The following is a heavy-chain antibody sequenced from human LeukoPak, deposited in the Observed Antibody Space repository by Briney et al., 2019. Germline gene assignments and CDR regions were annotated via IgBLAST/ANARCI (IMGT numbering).Heavy chain of an antibody. D-gene: IGHD3-3*01. CDR2: ISGDGGST. CDR3: ARSEFEAFDM. V-gene: IGHV3-43*02. J-gene: IGHJ3*02. CDR1: GFTFDDYA. Sequence: GGSLILSCAASGFTFDDYAMHWVRQAPGKGLEWVSLISGDGGSTYYADSVKGRFTISRDNSKNSLYLQMTSLRAEDTAVYYCARSEFEAFDMWGQGTMVTVSS.